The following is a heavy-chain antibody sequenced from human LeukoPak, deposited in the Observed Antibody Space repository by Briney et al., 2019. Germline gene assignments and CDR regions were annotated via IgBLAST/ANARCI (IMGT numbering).Heavy chain of an antibody. J-gene: IGHJ4*02. Sequence: PSGTLSLTCAVSGGSISSSTWWTWVRQPPGKGLEWIGEIYHSGSTNYNPSLKSRVTISVDKSKNQFSLNLSSVTAADTAVYYCARGSAYYDSSGILRYFDYWGQGTLVTVSS. CDR1: GGSISSSTW. CDR3: ARGSAYYDSSGILRYFDY. V-gene: IGHV4-4*02. CDR2: IYHSGST. D-gene: IGHD3-22*01.